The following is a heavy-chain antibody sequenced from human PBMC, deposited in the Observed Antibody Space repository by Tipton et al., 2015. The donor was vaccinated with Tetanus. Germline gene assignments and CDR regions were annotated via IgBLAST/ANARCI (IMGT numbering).Heavy chain of an antibody. J-gene: IGHJ5*02. CDR2: ISGDGSST. V-gene: IGHV3-74*01. Sequence: PRLSCAASGFTFSDYWMHWVRQAPGKGLMWVSRISGDGSSTSYAASVKGRFTISRDNAKNTVYLQMNSLRAEDTAVYYCARAQVVAGTGGFDPWGQGTPVTVSS. CDR1: GFTFSDYW. D-gene: IGHD6-19*01. CDR3: ARAQVVAGTGGFDP.